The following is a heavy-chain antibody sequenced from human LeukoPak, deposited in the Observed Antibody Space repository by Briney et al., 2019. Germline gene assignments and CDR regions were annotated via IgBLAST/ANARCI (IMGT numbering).Heavy chain of an antibody. Sequence: SETLSLTCTVSGGSISSYYWSWIRQPAGKGLEWIGRIYTSGSTNYNPSLKSRVTMSVDTSKNQFSLKLSSVTAADTAVYYCAREVSSRAARFCDYWGQGTLVTVSS. V-gene: IGHV4-4*07. CDR1: GGSISSYY. J-gene: IGHJ4*02. CDR2: IYTSGST. CDR3: AREVSSRAARFCDY. D-gene: IGHD6-6*01.